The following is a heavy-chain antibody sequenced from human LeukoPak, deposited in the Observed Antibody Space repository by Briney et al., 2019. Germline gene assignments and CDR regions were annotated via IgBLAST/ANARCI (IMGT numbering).Heavy chain of an antibody. J-gene: IGHJ5*02. CDR2: IYYSGST. V-gene: IGHV4-59*01. Sequence: PSETLSLTCAVYGGSFSGYYWSWIRQPPGKGLEWIGYIYYSGSTNYNPSLKSRVTISVDTSKNQFSLKLSSVTTADTAVYYCARDPAYGDYVGWFDPWGQGTLVTVSS. D-gene: IGHD4-17*01. CDR1: GGSFSGYY. CDR3: ARDPAYGDYVGWFDP.